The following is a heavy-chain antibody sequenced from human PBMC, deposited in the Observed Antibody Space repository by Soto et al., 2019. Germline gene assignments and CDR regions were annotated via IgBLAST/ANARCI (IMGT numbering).Heavy chain of an antibody. V-gene: IGHV1-69*06. D-gene: IGHD6-19*01. CDR3: ARDRSSSWYNGTFYFDS. J-gene: IGHJ4*02. CDR2: IIPLFDAT. Sequence: GASVKVSCKASGGTFTTYDISWVRQAPGQGLEWMGGIIPLFDATKCAQKFQGRVTITADKSTGTAYMELSSLRSEDTAMYYCARDRSSSWYNGTFYFDSWGQGTLVTVSS. CDR1: GGTFTTYD.